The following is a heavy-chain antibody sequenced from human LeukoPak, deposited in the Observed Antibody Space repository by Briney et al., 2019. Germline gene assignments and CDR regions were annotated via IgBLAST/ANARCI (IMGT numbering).Heavy chain of an antibody. D-gene: IGHD3-10*01. CDR2: IYSGGST. V-gene: IGHV3-53*01. J-gene: IGHJ3*02. CDR1: GFTVSSNY. Sequence: PGGSLRLSCAASGFTVSSNYMSWVRQAPGKGLEWVSVIYSGGSTYYADSVKGRFTISRDNSKNTLYLQMNSLRAEDTAVYYCESRYGSGSYYAFDIWGQGTMVTVSS. CDR3: ESRYGSGSYYAFDI.